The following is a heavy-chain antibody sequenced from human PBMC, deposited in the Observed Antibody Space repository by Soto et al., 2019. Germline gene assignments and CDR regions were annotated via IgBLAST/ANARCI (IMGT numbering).Heavy chain of an antibody. Sequence: SETLSLTCTVSGGSISSGGYYWSWIRQHPGKGLEWIGYIYYSGSTYYNPSLKSRVTISVDTSKNQFSLKLSSVTAADTAVYYCARGAAVVTHNWFDPWGQGTLVTVSS. J-gene: IGHJ5*02. D-gene: IGHD2-21*02. CDR2: IYYSGST. CDR1: GGSISSGGYY. CDR3: ARGAAVVTHNWFDP. V-gene: IGHV4-31*03.